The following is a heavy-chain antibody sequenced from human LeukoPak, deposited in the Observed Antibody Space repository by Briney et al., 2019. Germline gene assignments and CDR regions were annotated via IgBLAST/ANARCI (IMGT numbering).Heavy chain of an antibody. Sequence: PGGSLRLSCAASGFTVSNSYLAWVRQAPGKGLEWVAVTGGSDDNTHYADSVKGRFTISRDNSEKRLFLQMNSLRPDDSALYYCTKDLMTGFSSGWYFAYWGQGTLVTVSS. D-gene: IGHD6-19*01. V-gene: IGHV3-23*01. CDR1: GFTVSNSY. CDR2: TGGSDDNT. CDR3: TKDLMTGFSSGWYFAY. J-gene: IGHJ4*02.